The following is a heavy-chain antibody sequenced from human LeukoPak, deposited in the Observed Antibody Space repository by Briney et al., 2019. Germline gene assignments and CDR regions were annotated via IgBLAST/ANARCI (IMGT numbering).Heavy chain of an antibody. D-gene: IGHD2-2*01. CDR2: MNPNSGNT. CDR1: GYTFTSYD. V-gene: IGHV1-8*03. J-gene: IGHJ4*02. Sequence: ASVKVSCKDSGYTFTSYDINWVRQATGQGLEWMGWMNPNSGNTGYAQKFQGRVTITRNTSISTAYMELSSLRSEDTAVYYCARGQLLDPGQVDYWGQGTLVTVSS. CDR3: ARGQLLDPGQVDY.